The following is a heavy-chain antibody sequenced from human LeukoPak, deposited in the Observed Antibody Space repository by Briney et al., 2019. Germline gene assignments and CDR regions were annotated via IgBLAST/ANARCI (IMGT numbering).Heavy chain of an antibody. CDR1: GFTFIHYA. V-gene: IGHV3-23*01. J-gene: IGHJ4*02. CDR3: AKGSIAGRSGLFDY. CDR2: ISDSGSYT. Sequence: PGGSLRVSCAASGFTFIHYAMGWVRQAPGKGLEWVSTISDSGSYTYYADSVKGRFSISRDNSKNTLYLQMNSLRAEDTAVYYCAKGSIAGRSGLFDYWGQGTLVTVSS. D-gene: IGHD6-6*01.